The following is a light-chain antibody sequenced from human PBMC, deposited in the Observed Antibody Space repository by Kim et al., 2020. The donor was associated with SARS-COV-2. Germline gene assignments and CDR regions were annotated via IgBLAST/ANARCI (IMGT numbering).Light chain of an antibody. Sequence: EIVLTQSPAILSLSPGERATLSCKSSQTFNTFLAWYQQKPSQAPRLLIYDASSRPTGIPARFSGSGSGPDFTLTISSLEPEDFAVYYCQQRTSWPWTFGQGTKVDIK. J-gene: IGKJ1*01. CDR2: DAS. V-gene: IGKV3-11*01. CDR1: QTFNTF. CDR3: QQRTSWPWT.